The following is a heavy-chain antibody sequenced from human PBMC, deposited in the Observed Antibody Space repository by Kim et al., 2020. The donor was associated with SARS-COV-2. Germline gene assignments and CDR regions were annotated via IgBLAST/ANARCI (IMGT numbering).Heavy chain of an antibody. CDR1: GFTFSTEP. CDR2: IWSASGNAEA. V-gene: IGHV3-48*02. D-gene: IGHD1-26*01. J-gene: IGHJ4*02. Sequence: GGSLRLSCAASGFTFSTEPMNWVRQSPGKGLEWVSNIWSASGNAEADYGDSVKGRFIISRDDAKSTLYLQMNSLRDEDTAVYFCVRDVYWAFDRWGQGTLVTVSS. CDR3: VRDVYWAFDR.